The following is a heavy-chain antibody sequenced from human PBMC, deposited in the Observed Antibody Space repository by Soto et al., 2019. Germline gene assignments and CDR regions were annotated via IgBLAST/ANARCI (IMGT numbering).Heavy chain of an antibody. V-gene: IGHV4-39*02. CDR3: ARTKGGYCGGGTYPHDY. J-gene: IGHJ4*02. Sequence: PSETLSLTCTVSGGSISSSSYFWGWIRQPPGKGLEWIGTLYFSGITYYNPSLKSRVTISVDTSKTHLSLNLSSVTAADTAVYYCARTKGGYCGGGTYPHDYWGQGNLVTVS. CDR1: GGSISSSSYF. CDR2: LYFSGIT. D-gene: IGHD2-15*01.